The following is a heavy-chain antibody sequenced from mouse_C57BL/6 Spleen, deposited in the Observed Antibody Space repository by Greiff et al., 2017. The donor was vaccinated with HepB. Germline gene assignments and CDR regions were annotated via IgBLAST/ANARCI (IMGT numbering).Heavy chain of an antibody. Sequence: QVQLQQSGAELVKPGASVKLSCKASGYTFTSYWMQWVKQRPGQGLEWIGEIDPSDSYTNYNQKFKGKATLTVDTSSSTAYMQLSSLTSEDSAVYYCARYPPHAMDYWGQGTSVTVSS. V-gene: IGHV1-50*01. J-gene: IGHJ4*01. CDR2: IDPSDSYT. CDR1: GYTFTSYW. CDR3: ARYPPHAMDY.